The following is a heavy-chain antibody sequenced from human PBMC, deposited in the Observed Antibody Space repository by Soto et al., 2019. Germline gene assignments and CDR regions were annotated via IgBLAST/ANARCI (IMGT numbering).Heavy chain of an antibody. D-gene: IGHD3-3*01. V-gene: IGHV3-74*01. J-gene: IGHJ6*02. Sequence: GGSLRLSCAASGFTFSSYWMHWVRQAPGKGLVWVSRINSDGSSTSYADSVKGRFTISRDNAKNTLYLQMNSLRAEDTAVYYCARDLHYDFWSGYYYYYGMDVWGQGTTVTVSS. CDR3: ARDLHYDFWSGYYYYYGMDV. CDR2: INSDGSST. CDR1: GFTFSSYW.